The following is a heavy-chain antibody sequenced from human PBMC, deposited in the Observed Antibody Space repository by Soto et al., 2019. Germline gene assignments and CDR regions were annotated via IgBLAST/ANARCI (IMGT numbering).Heavy chain of an antibody. Sequence: QDHLVHSGAEVKKPGASAKVSCKASGYTFKNYGISWVRQAPGRGLEWVAWISAYNGDTSYAQHFQGRVTVTTETLTNTAYMELRSLRPDDTAVYFCVLGGLETGYYRDMDYWGQGTLVSVSS. CDR3: VLGGLETGYYRDMDY. D-gene: IGHD3-9*01. V-gene: IGHV1-18*04. CDR2: ISAYNGDT. CDR1: GYTFKNYG. J-gene: IGHJ4*02.